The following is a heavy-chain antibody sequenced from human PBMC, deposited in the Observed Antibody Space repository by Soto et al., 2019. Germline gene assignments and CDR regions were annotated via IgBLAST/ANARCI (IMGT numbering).Heavy chain of an antibody. D-gene: IGHD6-13*01. CDR2: ISSSGSTI. J-gene: IGHJ5*02. CDR1: GFTFSDYY. CDR3: ARSSSSWDNWFDP. V-gene: IGHV3-11*01. Sequence: GGSLRLSCAASGFTFSDYYMSWIRQAPGKGLEWVSYISSSGSTIYYADSVKGRFTISRDNAKNSLYLQMNSLRAEDTAVYYCARSSSSWDNWFDPWGQGTLVTVSS.